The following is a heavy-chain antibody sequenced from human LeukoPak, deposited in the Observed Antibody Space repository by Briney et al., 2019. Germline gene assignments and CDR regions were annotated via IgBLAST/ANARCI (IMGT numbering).Heavy chain of an antibody. Sequence: SETLSLTCTVSGGSISSYYWSWIRQPLGKGLECIGYIYYSGSTNYNPSLKSRVTISVDTSKNQFSLTLTSVTAADTAVYCCARVESDDYNQSWFDPWGQGTLVTVSS. D-gene: IGHD5-24*01. CDR1: GGSISSYY. J-gene: IGHJ5*02. CDR3: ARVESDDYNQSWFDP. V-gene: IGHV4-59*01. CDR2: IYYSGST.